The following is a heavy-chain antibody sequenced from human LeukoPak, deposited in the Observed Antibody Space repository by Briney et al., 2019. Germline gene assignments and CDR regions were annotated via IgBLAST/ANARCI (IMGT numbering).Heavy chain of an antibody. CDR1: GGSISSSSYY. CDR2: IYYSGST. D-gene: IGHD5-18*01. V-gene: IGHV4-61*05. Sequence: SETLSLTCTVSGGSISSSSYYWGWIRQPPGKGLEWIGYIYYSGSTTYTPSLKSRVTISVDTSKNQFSLRLSSVTAADTAVYYCARHKGGYTYGSFDYWGQGTLVTVSS. CDR3: ARHKGGYTYGSFDY. J-gene: IGHJ4*02.